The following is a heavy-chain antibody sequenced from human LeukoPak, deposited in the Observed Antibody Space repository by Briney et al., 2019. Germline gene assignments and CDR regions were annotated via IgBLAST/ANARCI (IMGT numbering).Heavy chain of an antibody. D-gene: IGHD3-16*02. CDR3: ARFMITFGGVIVLPFDY. J-gene: IGHJ4*02. Sequence: GASVKVSCKASGGTFSSYAISWVRQAPGQGLEWMGGIIPIFGTANYAQKLQGRVTMTTDTSTSTAYMELRSLRSDDTAVYYCARFMITFGGVIVLPFDYWGQGTLVTVSS. V-gene: IGHV1-69*05. CDR1: GGTFSSYA. CDR2: IIPIFGTA.